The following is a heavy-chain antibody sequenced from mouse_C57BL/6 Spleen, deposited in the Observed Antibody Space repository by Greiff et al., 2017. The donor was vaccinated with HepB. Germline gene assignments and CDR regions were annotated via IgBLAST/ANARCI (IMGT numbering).Heavy chain of an antibody. CDR2: IYPGRGST. D-gene: IGHD1-1*01. CDR3: AREEDYYGSSDY. CDR1: GYTFTSYW. Sequence: QVQLQQPGAELVKPGASVKMSCKASGYTFTSYWITWVKQRPGQGLEWIGDIYPGRGSTNYNEKFKSKATLTVDTSSSTAYMQLSSLTSEDSAVYYCAREEDYYGSSDYWGQGTTLTVSS. J-gene: IGHJ2*01. V-gene: IGHV1-55*01.